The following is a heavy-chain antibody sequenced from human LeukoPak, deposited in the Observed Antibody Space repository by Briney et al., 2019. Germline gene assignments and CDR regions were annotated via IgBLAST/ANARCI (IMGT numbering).Heavy chain of an antibody. D-gene: IGHD6-13*01. V-gene: IGHV1-69*06. CDR2: IIPIFGTA. CDR1: GGTFSSYA. J-gene: IGHJ6*03. Sequence: SVKVSCKASGGTFSSYAISWVRQAPGQGLEWMGGIIPIFGTANYAQKFQGRVTITADKSTSTAYMELSSLRSEDTAVYYCARGVAAHDSSSPLPVPEYYMDVWGKGTTVTVSS. CDR3: ARGVAAHDSSSPLPVPEYYMDV.